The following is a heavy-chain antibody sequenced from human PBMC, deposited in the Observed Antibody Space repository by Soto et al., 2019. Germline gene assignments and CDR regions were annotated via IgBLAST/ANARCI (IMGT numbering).Heavy chain of an antibody. D-gene: IGHD6-13*01. CDR3: VLIAAAGTAIGY. Sequence: QVTLKESGPVLVKPTETLTLTCTVSGFSLSNARMGVSWIRQPPGKALEWLAHIFSNDEKSYSTSLKSRLTISKDTAKRQVVLTMTNMEPVATDTYCCVLIAAAGTAIGYWGQGTLVTVSS. V-gene: IGHV2-26*01. CDR2: IFSNDEK. CDR1: GFSLSNARMG. J-gene: IGHJ4*02.